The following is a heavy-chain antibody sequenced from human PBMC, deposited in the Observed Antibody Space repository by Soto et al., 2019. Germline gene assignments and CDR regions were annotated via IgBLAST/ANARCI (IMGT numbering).Heavy chain of an antibody. D-gene: IGHD2-2*01. J-gene: IGHJ4*02. V-gene: IGHV3-30*18. CDR2: TSYDGSNK. CDR1: GFTFSSYG. CDR3: AKDTDRYCSSTSCYGHFDY. Sequence: PGGSLRLSCAASGFTFSSYGMHWVRQAPGKGLEWVAVTSYDGSNKYYADSVKGRFTISRGNSKNTLYLQMNSLRAEDTAVYYCAKDTDRYCSSTSCYGHFDYWGQGTLVTVSS.